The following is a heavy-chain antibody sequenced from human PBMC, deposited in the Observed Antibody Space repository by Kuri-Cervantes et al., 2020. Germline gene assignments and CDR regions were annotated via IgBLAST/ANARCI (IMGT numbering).Heavy chain of an antibody. CDR2: IYHSGST. V-gene: IGHV4-4*02. CDR3: ARRSGYCSSTSCYKRPNYYYYYYMDV. Sequence: SETLSLTCAVSGGSISSSNWWSWVRQPPGKGLEWIGEIYHSGSTNYNPSLKSRVTISVDTSKNQFSLKLSSVTAADTAVYYCARRSGYCSSTSCYKRPNYYYYYYMDVWGKGTTVTVSS. D-gene: IGHD2-2*01. J-gene: IGHJ6*03. CDR1: GGSISSSNW.